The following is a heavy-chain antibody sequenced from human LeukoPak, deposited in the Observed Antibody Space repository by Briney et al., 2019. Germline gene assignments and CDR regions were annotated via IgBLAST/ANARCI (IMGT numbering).Heavy chain of an antibody. D-gene: IGHD6-6*01. V-gene: IGHV3-21*05. CDR3: ARDPGTDIAALLICYFDY. CDR1: GFTFSSYS. CDR2: ISSSSSYI. J-gene: IGHJ4*02. Sequence: PGGSLRLSCAASGFTFSSYSMNWVRQAPGKGLEWVSYISSSSSYIYYADSVKGRFTISRDNAKNSLYLQMNSLRAEDTAVYYCARDPGTDIAALLICYFDYWGQGTLVTVSS.